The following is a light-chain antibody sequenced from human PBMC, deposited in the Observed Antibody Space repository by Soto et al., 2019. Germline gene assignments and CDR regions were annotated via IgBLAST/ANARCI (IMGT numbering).Light chain of an antibody. Sequence: DIKMTQSPSSLSASVGDRVTITCRASLSIITYLNWYQQKPGKAPKLLIYAASSLQSGVPSRFSGSGSGTDFTLTISSLQPEDFATYYCQQSHSTPYTFGQGTKLVIK. J-gene: IGKJ2*01. CDR1: LSIITY. CDR2: AAS. CDR3: QQSHSTPYT. V-gene: IGKV1-39*01.